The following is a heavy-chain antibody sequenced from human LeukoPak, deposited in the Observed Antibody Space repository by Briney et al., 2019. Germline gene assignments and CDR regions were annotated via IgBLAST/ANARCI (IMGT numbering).Heavy chain of an antibody. V-gene: IGHV3-53*01. CDR3: ARGGRPVHYGRNEGQLYYYYYYGMDV. D-gene: IGHD4-23*01. Sequence: PGGSLRLSCAASGFTFSSNYMSWVRQAPGKGLEWVSVIYSGGSTYYADSVKGRFTISRDNSKNTLYLQMNSLRAEDTAVYYCARGGRPVHYGRNEGQLYYYYYYGMDVWGQGTTVTVSS. J-gene: IGHJ6*02. CDR2: IYSGGST. CDR1: GFTFSSNY.